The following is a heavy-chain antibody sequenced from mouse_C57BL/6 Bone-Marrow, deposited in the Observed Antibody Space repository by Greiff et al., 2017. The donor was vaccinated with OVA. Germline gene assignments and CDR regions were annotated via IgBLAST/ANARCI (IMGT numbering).Heavy chain of an antibody. J-gene: IGHJ3*01. CDR2: IWWDDDK. V-gene: IGHV8-8*01. CDR3: DRIGHGLRPAWLAY. D-gene: IGHD3-1*01. CDR1: GFSLSTFGMG. Sequence: QVTLKVSGPGILQPSQTLSLTCSFSGFSLSTFGMGVGWIRQPSGKGLEWLAHIWWDDDKYYNPALKSRLTISKDTSKNQVFLKYANVDTADTATYYGDRIGHGLRPAWLAYWGQGTLVTVSA.